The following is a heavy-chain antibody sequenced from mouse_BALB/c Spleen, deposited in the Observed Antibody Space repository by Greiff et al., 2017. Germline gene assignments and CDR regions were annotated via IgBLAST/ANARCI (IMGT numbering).Heavy chain of an antibody. J-gene: IGHJ3*01. CDR2: ISSGGSYT. CDR1: GFTFSSYA. Sequence: EVMLVESGGGLVKPGGSLKLSCAASGFTFSSYAMSWVRQSPEKRLEWVAEISSGGSYTYYPDTVTGRFTISRDNAKNTLYLEMSSLRSEDTAMYYCGRGGVRLTSFAYWGQGTLVTVSA. V-gene: IGHV5-9-4*01. CDR3: GRGGVRLTSFAY. D-gene: IGHD1-2*01.